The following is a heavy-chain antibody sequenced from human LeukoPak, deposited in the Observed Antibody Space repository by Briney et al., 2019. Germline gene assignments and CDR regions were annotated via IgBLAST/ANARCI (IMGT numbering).Heavy chain of an antibody. CDR1: GFTFSSYG. J-gene: IGHJ4*02. D-gene: IGHD6-13*01. Sequence: PGGSLRLSCAASGFTFSSYGMHWVRQAPGKGLERVAVISYDGSNNYYADSVKGRFTISRDNSKNTLYLQVSSLRAEDTAVYYCANAQQLEFWGQGTLVTVSS. V-gene: IGHV3-30*18. CDR3: ANAQQLEF. CDR2: ISYDGSNN.